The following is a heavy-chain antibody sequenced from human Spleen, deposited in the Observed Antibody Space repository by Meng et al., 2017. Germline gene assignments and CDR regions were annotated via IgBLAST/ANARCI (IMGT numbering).Heavy chain of an antibody. CDR3: AKSRDSSSWDYFDY. V-gene: IGHV3-9*03. CDR2: ISWNSGTI. CDR1: GFTFSSYA. J-gene: IGHJ4*02. Sequence: SLKISCAASGFTFSSYAMTWVRQAPGKGLEWVSGISWNSGTIVYADSVKGRFTISRDNAKNSLYMQMNSLRPEDMALYYCAKSRDSSSWDYFDYWGRGTLVTVSS. D-gene: IGHD6-13*01.